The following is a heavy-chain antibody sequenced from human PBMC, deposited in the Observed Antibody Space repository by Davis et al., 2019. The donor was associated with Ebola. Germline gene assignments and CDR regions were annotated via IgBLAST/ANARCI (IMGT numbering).Heavy chain of an antibody. Sequence: SETLSLTCAVYGGSFSGYYWSWIRQPPGKGLEWIGEINHSGSTNYNPSLKSRVTISVDTSKNQFSLKLSSVTAADTAVYYCARLRHYDLWSGYPNWFDPWGQGTLVTVSS. J-gene: IGHJ5*02. D-gene: IGHD3-3*01. CDR1: GGSFSGYY. V-gene: IGHV4-34*01. CDR2: INHSGST. CDR3: ARLRHYDLWSGYPNWFDP.